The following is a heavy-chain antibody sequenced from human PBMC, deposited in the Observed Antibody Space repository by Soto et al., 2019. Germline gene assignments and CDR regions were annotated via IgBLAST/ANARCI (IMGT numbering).Heavy chain of an antibody. V-gene: IGHV4-4*02. CDR1: GGTVASSHW. J-gene: IGHJ5*02. Sequence: SETLSLTCVVSGGTVASSHWWSWVRQSPSRGLEWIGNVYHTGDTNFNPSLQSRVTFSVDKSNNQFSLRLTSLTAADTAVYFCAREIVTAGGNNYFDPWGPGTLVTVS. CDR3: AREIVTAGGNNYFDP. D-gene: IGHD2-21*02. CDR2: VYHTGDT.